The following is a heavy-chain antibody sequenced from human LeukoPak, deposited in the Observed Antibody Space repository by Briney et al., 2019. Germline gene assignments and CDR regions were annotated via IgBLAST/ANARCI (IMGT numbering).Heavy chain of an antibody. CDR3: AREGPRGNSQFDY. CDR2: IWYDGSNK. V-gene: IGHV3-33*01. Sequence: GGSLRLSCAASGFTFSSYGMHWVRQAPGKGLEWVALIWYDGSNKYYADSVKGRLTISRDNSKNTLYLQMNSLRAEDTAIYYCAREGPRGNSQFDYWGQGTLVTVSS. D-gene: IGHD2/OR15-2a*01. J-gene: IGHJ4*02. CDR1: GFTFSSYG.